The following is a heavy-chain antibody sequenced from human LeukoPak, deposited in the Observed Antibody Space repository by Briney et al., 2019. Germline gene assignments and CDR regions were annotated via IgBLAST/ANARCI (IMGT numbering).Heavy chain of an antibody. CDR1: GGSFSGYC. V-gene: IGHV4-34*01. Sequence: SETLSLTCAVYGGSFSGYCWSWIRQPPGKGLEWIGEINHSGSTNYNPSLKSRVTISVDTSKNQFSLKLSSVTAADTAVYYCARESYSGSGSYYTSWFDPWGQGTLVTVSS. D-gene: IGHD3-10*01. J-gene: IGHJ5*02. CDR3: ARESYSGSGSYYTSWFDP. CDR2: INHSGST.